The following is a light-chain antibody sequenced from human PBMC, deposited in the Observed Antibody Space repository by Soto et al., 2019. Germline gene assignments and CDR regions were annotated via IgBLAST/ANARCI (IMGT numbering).Light chain of an antibody. V-gene: IGKV1-13*02. Sequence: AIPLTQSPSSLSASVGDRVTITCRASQGISSALAWYQQKPDKAPKLVIYDGSSLESGVPSRFSGSGSGTDFTLTISSLQPEDFATYYCQQFNSYPITFGQGTRLEIK. CDR1: QGISSA. J-gene: IGKJ5*01. CDR2: DGS. CDR3: QQFNSYPIT.